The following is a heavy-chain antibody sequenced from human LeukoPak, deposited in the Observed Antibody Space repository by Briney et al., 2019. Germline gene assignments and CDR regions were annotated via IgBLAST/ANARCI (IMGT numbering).Heavy chain of an antibody. CDR2: IYYSGST. D-gene: IGHD2-2*01. CDR3: ASRVVVPAASDDAFDI. J-gene: IGHJ3*02. CDR1: GGSISSYY. Sequence: SETLSLTCTVSGGSISSYYWSWIRQPPGKGLEWIGYIYYSGSTNYNPSLKSRVTISVDTSKNQISLKLSSVTAADTAVYYCASRVVVPAASDDAFDIWGQGTMVTVSS. V-gene: IGHV4-59*01.